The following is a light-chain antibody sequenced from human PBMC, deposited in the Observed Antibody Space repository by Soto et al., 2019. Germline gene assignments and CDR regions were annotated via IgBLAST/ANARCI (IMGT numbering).Light chain of an antibody. CDR3: QQSYDTPLT. CDR2: AAS. CDR1: QTISRN. Sequence: DIQMTQSPVSLSASVGDRVTITCRASQTISRNLNWYQQKPGKAPKLLIFAASSLQSGVPLRFSGSGSGTDFTLTISSPQPEDFATYYCQQSYDTPLTFGGGTKVEIK. J-gene: IGKJ4*01. V-gene: IGKV1-39*01.